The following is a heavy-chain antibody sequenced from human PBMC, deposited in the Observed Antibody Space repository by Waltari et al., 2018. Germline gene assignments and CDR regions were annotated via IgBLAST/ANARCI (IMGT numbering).Heavy chain of an antibody. CDR2: IYTGASDT. D-gene: IGHD5-12*01. Sequence: EGPLVESGGDVVQPWGCLRLSWAASGFALRRYWMHWVRQTPGKGLGWVSRIYTGASDTYYADSVKGRFTISRDNAKNTLYLQMNSLRVEDTAVYYCTRGGVGYGNFEYWGLGTLVTVSS. V-gene: IGHV3-74*01. CDR3: TRGGVGYGNFEY. CDR1: GFALRRYW. J-gene: IGHJ4*02.